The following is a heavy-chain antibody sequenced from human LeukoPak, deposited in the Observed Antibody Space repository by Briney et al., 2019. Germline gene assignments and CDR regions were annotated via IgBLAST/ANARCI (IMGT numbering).Heavy chain of an antibody. D-gene: IGHD6-19*01. V-gene: IGHV4-4*07. CDR3: ARESSYSNGWYGFHWFDP. Sequence: SETLSLTCTVSGGSISRDYWSWIRQPAGKGLEWIGRIYTSGSTNYNPSLKSRVTMSVDTSKNQFSLKLSSVTAADTAVYYCARESSYSNGWYGFHWFDPWGQGTLVTVSS. J-gene: IGHJ5*02. CDR2: IYTSGST. CDR1: GGSISRDY.